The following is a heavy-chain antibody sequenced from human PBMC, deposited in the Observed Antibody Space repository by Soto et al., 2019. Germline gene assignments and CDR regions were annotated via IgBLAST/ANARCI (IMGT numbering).Heavy chain of an antibody. V-gene: IGHV3-21*01. J-gene: IGHJ4*02. Sequence: GGSLRLSCAASGFTFSSYSMNWVRQAPGKGLEWVSSISSSSSYIYYADSVKGRVTISRDNAKNSLYLQMNSLRAEDTAVYYCARDQFSKIDYWGQGTLVTVSS. CDR2: ISSSSSYI. CDR3: ARDQFSKIDY. CDR1: GFTFSSYS.